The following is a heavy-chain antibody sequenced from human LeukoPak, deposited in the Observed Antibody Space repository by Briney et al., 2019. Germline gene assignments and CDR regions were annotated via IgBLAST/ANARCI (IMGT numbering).Heavy chain of an antibody. CDR1: GGSISSYY. Sequence: SETLSLTWTVSGGSISSYYWSWIRQPPGKGLGWIGYIYYSGSTNYNPSLKSRVTISVDTSKNQFSLKLSSVTAADTAVYYCARAYGDYTFDYWGQGTLVTVPS. CDR2: IYYSGST. D-gene: IGHD4-17*01. V-gene: IGHV4-59*01. CDR3: ARAYGDYTFDY. J-gene: IGHJ4*02.